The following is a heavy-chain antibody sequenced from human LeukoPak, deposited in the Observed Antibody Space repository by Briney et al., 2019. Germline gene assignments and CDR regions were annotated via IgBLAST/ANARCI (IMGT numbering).Heavy chain of an antibody. V-gene: IGHV4-61*01. CDR2: IYYSGST. D-gene: IGHD6-19*01. Sequence: SETLSLTCTVSGGPVSSGSYYWSWIRQPPGKGLEWIGYIYYSGSTNYNPSLKSRVTISVDTSKNQFSLKLSSVTAADTAVYYCARELAVAGKGGYDYWGQGTLVTVSS. CDR3: ARELAVAGKGGYDY. J-gene: IGHJ4*02. CDR1: GGPVSSGSYY.